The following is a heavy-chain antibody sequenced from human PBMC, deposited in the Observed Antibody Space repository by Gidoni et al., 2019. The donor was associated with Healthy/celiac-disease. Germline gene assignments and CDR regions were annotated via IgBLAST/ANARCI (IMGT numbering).Heavy chain of an antibody. Sequence: QVQLQESGPGLVKPSQTLSLTCTVSGGSISSGGYYWSWIRQHPGKGLEWIGYIYYSGSTYYNPSLKSRVTISVDTSKNQFSLKLSSVTAADTAVYYCARDGCSGGSCYSGSYYMDVWGKGTTVTVSS. CDR3: ARDGCSGGSCYSGSYYMDV. D-gene: IGHD2-15*01. J-gene: IGHJ6*03. CDR1: GGSISSGGYY. CDR2: IYYSGST. V-gene: IGHV4-31*03.